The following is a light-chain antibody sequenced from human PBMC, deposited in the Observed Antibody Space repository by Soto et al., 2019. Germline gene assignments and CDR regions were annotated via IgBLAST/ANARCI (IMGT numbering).Light chain of an antibody. V-gene: IGKV3-20*01. CDR2: GAS. Sequence: PGERATLSCRASQSVSSSYLAWYQQKPGQAPRLLIYGASSRATGIPDRFSGSGSGTDFTLTISRLEPEDFAVYYCQPYGSSPPVTFGPGTKVDIK. CDR3: QPYGSSPPVT. J-gene: IGKJ3*01. CDR1: QSVSSSY.